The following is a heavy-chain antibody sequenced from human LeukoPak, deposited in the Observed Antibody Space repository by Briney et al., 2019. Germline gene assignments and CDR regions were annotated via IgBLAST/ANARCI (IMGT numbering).Heavy chain of an antibody. CDR2: ISWNSGSI. CDR1: GFTFDDYA. Sequence: PGGSLRLSCAASGFTFDDYAMHWVRQAPGKGLEWVSGISWNSGSIGYADSVKGRFTISRDNAKNSLYLQMNSLRAEDTALYYCAKGPFFDHWGQGRLVTVS. J-gene: IGHJ4*02. CDR3: AKGPFFDH. V-gene: IGHV3-9*01.